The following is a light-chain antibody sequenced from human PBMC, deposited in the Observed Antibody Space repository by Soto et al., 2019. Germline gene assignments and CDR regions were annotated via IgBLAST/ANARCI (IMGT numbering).Light chain of an antibody. J-gene: IGLJ2*01. CDR1: SSDVGGYKY. CDR3: SSYADRHNVL. Sequence: QSALTQPPSASGSPGQSVTISCTGTSSDVGGYKYVSWYQQHPGKAPKLMIYEVSKRPSGVPDRFSGSKSGNTASLTVSGLQAEYEADYYCSSYADRHNVLFGGGTKLTVL. V-gene: IGLV2-8*01. CDR2: EVS.